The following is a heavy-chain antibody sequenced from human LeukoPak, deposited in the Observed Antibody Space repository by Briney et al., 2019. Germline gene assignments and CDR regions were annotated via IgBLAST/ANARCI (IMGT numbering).Heavy chain of an antibody. CDR3: ARADYDILTGYPDDAFDI. CDR2: ISSSNSYI. V-gene: IGHV3-21*01. J-gene: IGHJ3*02. D-gene: IGHD3-9*01. Sequence: GGSLRLSCAASGFTFSSYSMNWVRQAPGKGLEWVASISSSNSYIFYADSVKGRFTISRDNAKNSLYLQMNSLRAEDTAVYYCARADYDILTGYPDDAFDIWGQGTMVTVSS. CDR1: GFTFSSYS.